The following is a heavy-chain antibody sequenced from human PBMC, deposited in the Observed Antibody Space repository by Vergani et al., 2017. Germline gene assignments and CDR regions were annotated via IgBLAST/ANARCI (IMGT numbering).Heavy chain of an antibody. CDR1: GFTFSSYG. Sequence: QVQLVESGGGVVQPGRSLRLSCAASGFTFSSYGMHWVRQAPGKGLEWVAVISYDGSNKYYADSVKGRFTIPRDNSKNTLYLQMNSLRAEDTAVYYCAEDAHPYLVSGYLPADYWGQGTLVIVSS. CDR2: ISYDGSNK. CDR3: AEDAHPYLVSGYLPADY. J-gene: IGHJ4*02. V-gene: IGHV3-30*18. D-gene: IGHD3-3*01.